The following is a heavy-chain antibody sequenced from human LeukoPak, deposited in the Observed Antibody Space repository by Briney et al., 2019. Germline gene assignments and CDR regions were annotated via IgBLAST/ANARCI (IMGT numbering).Heavy chain of an antibody. D-gene: IGHD1-26*01. CDR2: INHSGST. J-gene: IGHJ4*02. CDR1: GGSLSGYY. V-gene: IGHV4-34*01. Sequence: SETLSLTCAVYGGSLSGYYCSWIRQPPGKGLEWIGEINHSGSTNYNPSFKNRVTMSEDTFKNQFSVRLSSVTAADTAVYYCASRRGGGLYYFDYWSQGTLVTVSS. CDR3: ASRRGGGLYYFDY.